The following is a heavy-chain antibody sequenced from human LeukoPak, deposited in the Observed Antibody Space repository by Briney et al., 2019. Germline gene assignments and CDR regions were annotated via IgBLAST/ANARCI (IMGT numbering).Heavy chain of an antibody. Sequence: SETLSLTCAVYGGSFIGYYWRWIHQPPGKGLEWIGEINHSGSTNYNPSLKSRVTISVDTSKNQFSLKLSSVTAADTAVYYCARDLWFGRNWFDPWGQGTLVTVSS. J-gene: IGHJ5*02. CDR1: GGSFIGYY. V-gene: IGHV4-34*01. D-gene: IGHD3-10*01. CDR2: INHSGST. CDR3: ARDLWFGRNWFDP.